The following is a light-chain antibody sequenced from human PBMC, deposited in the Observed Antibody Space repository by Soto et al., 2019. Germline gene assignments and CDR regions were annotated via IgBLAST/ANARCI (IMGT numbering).Light chain of an antibody. J-gene: IGKJ2*01. CDR1: QSVLYNSNNKNY. Sequence: DIVMTQSPASLAVSLGERATINCKSSQSVLYNSNNKNYLAWYQQRPGQPPKLLIYWASTRESGVPDRFSGSGSGTDFTLTITSLQAEDVAVYYCQQYESTPPTFGHGTKLEIK. CDR3: QQYESTPPT. CDR2: WAS. V-gene: IGKV4-1*01.